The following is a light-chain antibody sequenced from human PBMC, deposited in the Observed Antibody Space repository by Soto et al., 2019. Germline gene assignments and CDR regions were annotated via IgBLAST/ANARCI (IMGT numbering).Light chain of an antibody. Sequence: QSVLTQPPSVSVAPGQKVTISCSGSSSNIGNNYVSWYQQLPGTAPKLLIYDNNKRPSGIPDRFSGSKSGTSATLGITGLQTGDEADYYCGTWDSRLSALFGGGTKVTVL. V-gene: IGLV1-51*01. CDR3: GTWDSRLSAL. J-gene: IGLJ2*01. CDR1: SSNIGNNY. CDR2: DNN.